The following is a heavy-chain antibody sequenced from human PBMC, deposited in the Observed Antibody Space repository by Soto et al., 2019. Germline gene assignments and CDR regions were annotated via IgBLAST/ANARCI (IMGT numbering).Heavy chain of an antibody. Sequence: SETLSLTCTVSGGSISSSSYYWGWIRQPPGKGLEWIGSIYYSGSTYYNPSLKSRVTISVDTSKNQFSLKLSSVTAADTAVYYCARLGGITGTLDYWGQGTLVTVSS. CDR3: ARLGGITGTLDY. J-gene: IGHJ4*02. CDR1: GGSISSSSYY. CDR2: IYYSGST. V-gene: IGHV4-39*01. D-gene: IGHD1-20*01.